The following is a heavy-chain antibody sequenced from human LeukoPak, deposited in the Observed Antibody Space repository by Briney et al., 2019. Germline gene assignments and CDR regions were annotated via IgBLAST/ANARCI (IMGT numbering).Heavy chain of an antibody. Sequence: GESLKISCKASGHSFTSYWIGWVRQMPGKGLEWMGIIHPSDSETLYSPSFQGQVTISADNSITTAYLQWSSLKVSDTAMYYCGRRGYSGYGLVDDWGQGTLDTVSS. CDR1: GHSFTSYW. J-gene: IGHJ4*02. CDR2: IHPSDSET. D-gene: IGHD5-12*01. CDR3: GRRGYSGYGLVDD. V-gene: IGHV5-51*01.